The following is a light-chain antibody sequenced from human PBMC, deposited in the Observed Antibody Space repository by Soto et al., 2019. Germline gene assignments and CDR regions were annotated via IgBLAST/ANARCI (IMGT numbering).Light chain of an antibody. V-gene: IGKV3-11*01. Sequence: EIVLTQSPGTLSLFPGERATLSCRASQTVGYYLAWYQQKAGQAPRPLIYDASNRAPGIPARFSGSGSGTDFTLTISSLEPEDFATYYCQQAYSFPITFGQGTRL. CDR2: DAS. J-gene: IGKJ5*01. CDR1: QTVGYY. CDR3: QQAYSFPIT.